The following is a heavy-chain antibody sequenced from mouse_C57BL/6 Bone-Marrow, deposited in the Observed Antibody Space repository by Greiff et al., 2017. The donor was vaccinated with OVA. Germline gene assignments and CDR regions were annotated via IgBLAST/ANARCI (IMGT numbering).Heavy chain of an antibody. Sequence: DVMLVESGGGLVQPGGSLKLSCAASGFTFSDYYMYWVRQTPEKRLEWVAYISNGGGSTYYPDTVKGRFTISRDNAKNTLYLQMSRLKSEDTAMYYCARRGYYYGSSYRAMDYWGQGTSVTVSS. D-gene: IGHD1-1*01. CDR3: ARRGYYYGSSYRAMDY. J-gene: IGHJ4*01. CDR1: GFTFSDYY. CDR2: ISNGGGST. V-gene: IGHV5-12*01.